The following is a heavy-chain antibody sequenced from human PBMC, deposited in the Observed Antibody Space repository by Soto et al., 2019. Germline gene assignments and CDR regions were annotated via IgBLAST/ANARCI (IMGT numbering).Heavy chain of an antibody. Sequence: SETLSLTCTVSGGSVSSGSNYWSWIRQPPGKGLEWIGYIYYSGSTNYNPSLKSRVTISVDTSKNQFSLKLSSVTAADTAVYYCARAHYDILTGWEYYFDYWGQGTLVTVSS. CDR1: GGSVSSGSNY. CDR3: ARAHYDILTGWEYYFDY. J-gene: IGHJ4*02. V-gene: IGHV4-61*01. CDR2: IYYSGST. D-gene: IGHD3-9*01.